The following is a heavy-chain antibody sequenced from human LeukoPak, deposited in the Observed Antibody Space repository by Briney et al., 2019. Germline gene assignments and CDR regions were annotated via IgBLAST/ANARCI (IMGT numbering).Heavy chain of an antibody. CDR2: IWFDGSKE. V-gene: IGHV3-33*01. CDR1: GFSSSSYG. J-gene: IGHJ4*02. CDR3: ARDPSSTGYYFDN. D-gene: IGHD5/OR15-5a*01. Sequence: GTSLRLSCAASGFSSSSYGFHWVRQAPGKGLEWVALIWFDGSKEYYADSVEGRFTISRDNSKKTLFLQMNSLRAEDTAVYHCARDPSSTGYYFDNWGQGTLVTVSS.